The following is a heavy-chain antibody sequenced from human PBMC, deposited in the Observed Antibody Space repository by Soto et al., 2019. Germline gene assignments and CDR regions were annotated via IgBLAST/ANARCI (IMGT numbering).Heavy chain of an antibody. J-gene: IGHJ4*02. CDR2: ISGSGRST. V-gene: IGHV3-23*01. CDR3: ARDDAPTAPSTFDY. Sequence: PRTVSCGAGGGSRCSCSMNHDRPAPEKGLEWVTGISGSGRSTFYADSVKGRFTISRDNSKNTLYLQMNSPRAEDTAVYYCARDDAPTAPSTFDYWGQGALVTVSS. CDR1: GGSRCSCS. D-gene: IGHD2-21*02.